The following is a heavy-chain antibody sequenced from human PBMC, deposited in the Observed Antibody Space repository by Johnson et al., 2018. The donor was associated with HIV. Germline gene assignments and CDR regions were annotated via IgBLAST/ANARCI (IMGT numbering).Heavy chain of an antibody. CDR3: AKVHIVARWSGAFDI. CDR2: VSSDGSDK. D-gene: IGHD6-6*01. J-gene: IGHJ3*02. CDR1: GFTFSSYG. Sequence: QVQVVESGGGVVQPGRSLRLSCAASGFTFSSYGMHWVRQAPGKGLDWVAFVSSDGSDKNYADSVKGRFTISRDNYKNTVYLQMNSLRAEDTAVYYCAKVHIVARWSGAFDIWGQGTMVTVSS. V-gene: IGHV3-30*18.